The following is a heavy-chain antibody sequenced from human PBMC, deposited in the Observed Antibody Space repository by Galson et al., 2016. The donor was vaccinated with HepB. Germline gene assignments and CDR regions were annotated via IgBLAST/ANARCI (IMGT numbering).Heavy chain of an antibody. CDR3: ARDGSCYSSSWYFDS. D-gene: IGHD6-13*01. Sequence: SLRLSCAASGFTFSDYYMTWIRQTPGRGLEWLAYISSTSDYTNYADSVKGRFTISRDNAKNSLYLHMNSLTAEDTAVYYCARDGSCYSSSWYFDSWGQGSLVTVSS. CDR2: ISSTSDYT. V-gene: IGHV3-11*05. CDR1: GFTFSDYY. J-gene: IGHJ4*02.